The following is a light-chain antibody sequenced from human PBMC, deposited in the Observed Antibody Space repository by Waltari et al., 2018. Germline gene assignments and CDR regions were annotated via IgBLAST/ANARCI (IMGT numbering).Light chain of an antibody. CDR3: AAWDDSLSGPV. CDR1: SSNIGGNY. CDR2: RNN. V-gene: IGLV1-47*01. Sequence: QSVLTQPPSASGTPGQRATIPCSGSSSNIGGNYVYWYQQLPGTAPKLLIYRNNQRPSGVPDRFSGSKSGTSASLAISGLRSEDEADYYCAAWDDSLSGPVFGGGTKLTVL. J-gene: IGLJ3*02.